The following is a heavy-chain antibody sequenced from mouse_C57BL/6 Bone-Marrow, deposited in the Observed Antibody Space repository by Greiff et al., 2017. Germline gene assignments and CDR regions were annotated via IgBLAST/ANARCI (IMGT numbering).Heavy chain of an antibody. Sequence: QVHVKQSGAELARPGASVKLSCKASGYTFTSYGISWVKQRTGQGLEWIGEIYPRSGNTYYNEKFKGKATLTADKSSSTAYMELRSLTSEDSAVYFCARPYYYGSSYDDLDYWGQGTTLTVSS. D-gene: IGHD1-1*01. CDR1: GYTFTSYG. CDR3: ARPYYYGSSYDDLDY. V-gene: IGHV1-81*01. CDR2: IYPRSGNT. J-gene: IGHJ2*01.